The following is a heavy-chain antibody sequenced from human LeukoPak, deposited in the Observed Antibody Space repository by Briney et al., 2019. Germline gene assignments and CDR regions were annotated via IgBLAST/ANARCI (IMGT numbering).Heavy chain of an antibody. CDR2: ISGSGDRT. CDR3: ARDGVAGQYNWFDP. D-gene: IGHD3-10*01. V-gene: IGHV3-23*01. Sequence: GGSLRLSCAASGFTFSSYAMHWVRQAPGKGLEWVSAISGSGDRTHYADSVKGRFTISRDNSKNTLYLQMNSLRAEDTAVYYCARDGVAGQYNWFDPWGQGTLVTVSS. CDR1: GFTFSSYA. J-gene: IGHJ5*02.